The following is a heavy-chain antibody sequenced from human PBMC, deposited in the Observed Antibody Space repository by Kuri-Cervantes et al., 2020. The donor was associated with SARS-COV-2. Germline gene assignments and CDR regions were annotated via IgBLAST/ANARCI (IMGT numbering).Heavy chain of an antibody. CDR2: IYYSGST. V-gene: IGHV4-59*01. CDR1: GGSISSYY. CDR3: ARGEYQLLPFDY. D-gene: IGHD2-2*01. Sequence: SETLSLTCTVSGGSISSYYWSWIRQPPGKGLEWIGYIYYSGSTNYNPSLKSRVTIPVDTSKNQFSLKLSSVTAADTAVYYCARGEYQLLPFDYWGQGTLVTVSS. J-gene: IGHJ4*02.